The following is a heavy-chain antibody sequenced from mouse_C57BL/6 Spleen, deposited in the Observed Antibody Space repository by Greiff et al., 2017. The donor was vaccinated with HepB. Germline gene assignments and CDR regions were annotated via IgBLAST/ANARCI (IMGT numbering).Heavy chain of an antibody. Sequence: VQLQQSGAELVMPGASVKLSCKASGYTFTSYWMHWVKQRPGQGLEWIGEIDPSDSDTNYNQKFKGKSTLTVDKSSSTAYMQLSSLTSEDSAVYYCARYYGSSYLDFWVHGTTLPVSS. CDR3: ARYYGSSYLDF. CDR2: IDPSDSDT. V-gene: IGHV1-69*01. J-gene: IGHJ2*01. D-gene: IGHD1-1*01. CDR1: GYTFTSYW.